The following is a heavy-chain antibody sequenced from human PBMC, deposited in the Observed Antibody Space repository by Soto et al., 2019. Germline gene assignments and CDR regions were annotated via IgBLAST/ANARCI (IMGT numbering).Heavy chain of an antibody. CDR2: IYYSGST. V-gene: IGHV4-59*01. CDR3: ARVGYYGSGSYSLAYYYMDV. J-gene: IGHJ6*03. Sequence: SETLSLTCTVSGGSISSYYLSWIRQPPGKGLEWIGYIYYSGSTNYNPSLKSRVTISVDTSKNQFSLELSSVTAADTAVYYCARVGYYGSGSYSLAYYYMDVWGKGTTVTVSS. D-gene: IGHD3-10*01. CDR1: GGSISSYY.